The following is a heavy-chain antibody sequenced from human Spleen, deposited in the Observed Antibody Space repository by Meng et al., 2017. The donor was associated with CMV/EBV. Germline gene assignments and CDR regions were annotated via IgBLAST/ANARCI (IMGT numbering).Heavy chain of an antibody. CDR1: GGSISRSSYY. D-gene: IGHD4/OR15-4a*01. J-gene: IGHJ6*02. CDR3: VRDDYKYYYYHGLDV. CDR2: IYYSGST. V-gene: IGHV4-39*07. Sequence: SETLSLTCTVSGGSISRSSYYWGWIRQAPGKGLEWIGSIYYSGSTYYNPSLQSRVAISVDTSEDQFSLKLYSVTAADTAIYYCVRDDYKYYYYHGLDVWGQGTTVTVSS.